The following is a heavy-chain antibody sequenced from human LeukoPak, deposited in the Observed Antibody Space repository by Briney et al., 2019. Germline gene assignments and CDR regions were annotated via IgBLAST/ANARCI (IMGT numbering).Heavy chain of an antibody. V-gene: IGHV3-33*01. D-gene: IGHD4/OR15-4a*01. J-gene: IGHJ4*02. Sequence: PGGSLRLSCAASGFTLSSYGMHWVRHAPARGLEWVAVIGIDGNNKFYADSVKGRFTISRDNSKNTLYLQMNSLRAEDTAVYYCARGSYGAYNYCDYWGQGTVVSVSS. CDR1: GFTLSSYG. CDR2: IGIDGNNK. CDR3: ARGSYGAYNYCDY.